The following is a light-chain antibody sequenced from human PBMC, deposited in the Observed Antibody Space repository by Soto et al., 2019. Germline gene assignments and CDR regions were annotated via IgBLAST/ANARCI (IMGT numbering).Light chain of an antibody. Sequence: EIVLTQSPGTLSWSPGERATLSCRASQSVSSSYLAWYQQKPGQAPRLLIYDASNRATGIPARFSGSGSGTDFTPTISSLEPEDFAVYYCQQSSNWPPITFGQGTRLEIK. V-gene: IGKV3D-20*02. CDR1: QSVSSSY. J-gene: IGKJ5*01. CDR3: QQSSNWPPIT. CDR2: DAS.